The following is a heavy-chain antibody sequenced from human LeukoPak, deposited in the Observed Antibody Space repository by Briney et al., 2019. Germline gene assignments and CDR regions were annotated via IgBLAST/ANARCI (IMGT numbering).Heavy chain of an antibody. Sequence: GGSLRLSCAASGFMFNDYWMMWVRQAPGEGLEWVANIKPDGSETYYMGSVRGRFTISRDNAKNLLYLQMNNLRGKDTAVYYCGGFEYEAGLGWWGQGTMVAVST. CDR2: IKPDGSET. CDR1: GFMFNDYW. V-gene: IGHV3-7*01. CDR3: GGFEYEAGLGW. D-gene: IGHD6-19*01. J-gene: IGHJ4*02.